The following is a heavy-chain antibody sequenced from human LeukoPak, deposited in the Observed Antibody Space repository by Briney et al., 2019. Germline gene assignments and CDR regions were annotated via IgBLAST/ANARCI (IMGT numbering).Heavy chain of an antibody. D-gene: IGHD3-10*01. CDR2: VFHRGTT. V-gene: IGHV4-38-2*02. J-gene: IGHJ5*02. Sequence: SETLSLTCTVSGYSINSAFYWGWIRVPPGKGLEWIGSVFHRGTTYYNSSLKSRANISIDTSKNQFSLKLNSLTAEDTAMYYCVRDGYYGSGSPGWFGPWGPGTLVIVSA. CDR1: GYSINSAFY. CDR3: VRDGYYGSGSPGWFGP.